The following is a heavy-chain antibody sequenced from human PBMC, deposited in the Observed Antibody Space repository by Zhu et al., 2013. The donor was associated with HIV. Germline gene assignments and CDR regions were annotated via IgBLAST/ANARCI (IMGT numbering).Heavy chain of an antibody. CDR3: ARSSSSYYYYYGMDV. CDR1: GFTFSSYD. V-gene: IGHV3-13*01. J-gene: IGHJ6*02. Sequence: EVQLVESGGGLVQPGGSLRLSCAASGFTFSSYDMHWVRQATGKGLEWVSAIGTAGDTYYPGSVKGRFTISRENAKNSLYLQMNSLRAGDTAVYYCARSSSSYYYYYGMDVWGQGTTVTVSS. CDR2: IGTAGDT.